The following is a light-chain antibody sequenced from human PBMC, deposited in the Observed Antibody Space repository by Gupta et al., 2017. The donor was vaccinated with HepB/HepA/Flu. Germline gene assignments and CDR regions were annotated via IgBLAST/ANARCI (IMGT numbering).Light chain of an antibody. Sequence: VLTHPPSAPGTLVQRVTISCSGSSSNIGNDNAYWYQQLPGTAPKLLIYNDNQRPSGVPDRFSGSKSGTTASLAISGLRAEDEADYYCVGCDDSLSGYVFGAGTKVTVL. V-gene: IGLV1-47*02. CDR1: SSNIGNDN. J-gene: IGLJ1*01. CDR3: VGCDDSLSGYV. CDR2: NDN.